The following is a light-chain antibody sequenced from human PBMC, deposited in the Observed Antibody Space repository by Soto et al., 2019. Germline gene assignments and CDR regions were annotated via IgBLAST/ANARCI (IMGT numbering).Light chain of an antibody. J-gene: IGKJ5*01. V-gene: IGKV3D-20*02. CDR3: QQRHMWPIT. CDR1: QSVSYSY. CDR2: GAS. Sequence: EIALTQSPATLSFSPGEKATLPCRASQSVSYSYLAWYQQKPGQAPRLLMFGASSRATGIPDRFSGSGSGTDFTLTISSLEPEDSAVYYCQQRHMWPITFGQGTRLEI.